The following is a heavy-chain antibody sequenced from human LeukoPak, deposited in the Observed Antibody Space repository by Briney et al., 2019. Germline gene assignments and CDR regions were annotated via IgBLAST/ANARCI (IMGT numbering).Heavy chain of an antibody. CDR2: IYHSGST. CDR3: ARRIETYYYDASGYYFGYYFDY. D-gene: IGHD3-22*01. V-gene: IGHV4-59*08. Sequence: SETLSLTCTVSGGCISSYYWSWIRQPPGKGLEWIGYIYHSGSTNYNPSLKSRVTISVDTSKNQFSLNLSSVTAADTAIYYCARRIETYYYDASGYYFGYYFDYWGQGTLVTVSS. J-gene: IGHJ4*02. CDR1: GGCISSYY.